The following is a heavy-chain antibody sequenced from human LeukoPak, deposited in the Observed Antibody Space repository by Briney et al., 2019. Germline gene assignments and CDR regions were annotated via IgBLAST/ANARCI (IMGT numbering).Heavy chain of an antibody. CDR2: IIPIFGTA. CDR1: GGTFSSYA. V-gene: IGHV1-69*13. Sequence: ASVKVSCKASGGTFSSYAISWVRQAPGQGIEWMGGIIPIFGTANYAQKFQGRVTITADESTSTAYMELSSLRSEDTAVYYCAREGQQQLVIMDWFDPWGQGTLVTVSS. D-gene: IGHD6-13*01. CDR3: AREGQQQLVIMDWFDP. J-gene: IGHJ5*02.